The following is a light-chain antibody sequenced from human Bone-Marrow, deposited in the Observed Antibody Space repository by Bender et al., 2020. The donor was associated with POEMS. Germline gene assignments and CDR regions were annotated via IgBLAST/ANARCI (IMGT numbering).Light chain of an antibody. Sequence: QSVLTQPPSVSGAPGQRVTISCTGSSSNTGSGYDINWYQHLPGTAPKLLIYGYNNRPSGVPDRFSGSKSGTSASLAITGLQAEDEGDYYCNSYTSSNTLVVFGGGTKLTVL. V-gene: IGLV1-40*01. CDR1: SSNTGSGYD. CDR3: NSYTSSNTLVV. CDR2: GYN. J-gene: IGLJ2*01.